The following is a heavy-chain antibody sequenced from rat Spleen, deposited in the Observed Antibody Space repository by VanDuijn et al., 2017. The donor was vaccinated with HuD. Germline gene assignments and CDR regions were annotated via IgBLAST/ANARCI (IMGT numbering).Heavy chain of an antibody. J-gene: IGHJ2*01. CDR1: GFSLNNYG. V-gene: IGHV2S61*01. CDR3: ARGRTYYGYDY. Sequence: QVQLKESGPGLVQPSQTLSLTCTVSGFSLNNYGVIWVRQPPGKGLEWMGVIWGNGNTNYNSALKSRLSISRDTSKSQVFLKMNNLQTEDTAMYFCARGRTYYGYDYWGQGVMVTVSS. CDR2: IWGNGNT. D-gene: IGHD1-9*01.